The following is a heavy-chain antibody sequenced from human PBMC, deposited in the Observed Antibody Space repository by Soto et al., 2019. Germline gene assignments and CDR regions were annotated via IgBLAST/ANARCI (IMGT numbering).Heavy chain of an antibody. CDR2: ISGSGGST. CDR1: GFTFSSYA. CDR3: AKGLGYSYGPSHY. D-gene: IGHD5-18*01. Sequence: HPGGSLRLSCAASGFTFSSYAMSWVRQAPGKGLEWVSAISGSGGSTYYADSVKGRFTISRDNSKNTLYLQMNSLRAEDTAVYYCAKGLGYSYGPSHYWGQGTLVTVSS. V-gene: IGHV3-23*01. J-gene: IGHJ4*02.